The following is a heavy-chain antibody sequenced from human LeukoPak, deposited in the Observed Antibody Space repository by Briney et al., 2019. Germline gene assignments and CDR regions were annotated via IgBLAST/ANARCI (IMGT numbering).Heavy chain of an antibody. Sequence: GASVKVSCKASGYTFTGYYMHWVRQAPGQGLEWMGIINPSGGSTSYAQKFQGRVTMTRDTSTSTVYMELSSLRSEDTAVYYCARDLPIISAAGTDYYGMDVWGQGTTVTVSS. CDR1: GYTFTGYY. D-gene: IGHD3-10*01. J-gene: IGHJ6*02. V-gene: IGHV1-46*01. CDR2: INPSGGST. CDR3: ARDLPIISAAGTDYYGMDV.